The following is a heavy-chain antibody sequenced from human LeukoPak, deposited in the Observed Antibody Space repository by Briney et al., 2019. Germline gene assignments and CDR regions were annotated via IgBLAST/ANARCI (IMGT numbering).Heavy chain of an antibody. CDR3: ARRSGTEERGYFDY. V-gene: IGHV4-31*03. CDR2: IYYSGST. CDR1: GGSISSGGYY. Sequence: SEILSLTCTVSGGSISSGGYYWSWIRQHPGKGLEWIGYIYYSGSTYYNPSLKSRVTISVDTSKNQFSLKLSSVTAADTAVYYCARRSGTEERGYFDYWGQGTLVTVSS. J-gene: IGHJ4*02. D-gene: IGHD1-1*01.